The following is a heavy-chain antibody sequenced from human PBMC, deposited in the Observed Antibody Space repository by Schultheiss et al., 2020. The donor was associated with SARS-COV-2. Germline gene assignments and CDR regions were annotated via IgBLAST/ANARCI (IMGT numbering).Heavy chain of an antibody. Sequence: GESLKISCAASGFTFGSSEMNWVRQAPGKGLEWVSGIIWNGGETGYGDSVKGRFTISRDNAKNSLYLQMNSLKAEDTAVYYCARWHCTATNCRYYYYGMDVWGQGTTVTVFS. J-gene: IGHJ6*02. V-gene: IGHV3-20*04. D-gene: IGHD2-8*02. CDR1: GFTFGSSE. CDR2: IIWNGGET. CDR3: ARWHCTATNCRYYYYGMDV.